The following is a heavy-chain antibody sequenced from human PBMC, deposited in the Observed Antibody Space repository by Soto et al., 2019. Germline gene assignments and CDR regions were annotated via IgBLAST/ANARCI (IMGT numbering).Heavy chain of an antibody. CDR3: ARDLAGEVPCGMDA. V-gene: IGHV3-11*06. J-gene: IGHJ6*02. D-gene: IGHD6-13*01. CDR2: ISSSSSYK. CDR1: GSSFSDYY. Sequence: GSLRLSRAPSGSSFSDYYMRWVRQAPGKGLEWVSYISSSSSYKNYTDSVKGRFTISRDNAKNSLYPQMKSLRAEDTAGYYCARDLAGEVPCGMDAWGQGTTVTVSS.